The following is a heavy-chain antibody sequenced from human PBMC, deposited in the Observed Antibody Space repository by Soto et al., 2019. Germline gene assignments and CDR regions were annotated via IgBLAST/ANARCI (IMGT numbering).Heavy chain of an antibody. CDR2: IIPLFGTT. CDR3: ARAAIDGSSWYFSFDP. V-gene: IGHV1-69*01. D-gene: IGHD6-13*01. J-gene: IGHJ5*02. Sequence: QVQLVQSGSEVKMPGSSVKVSCKTSGGTFSRHAINWVRQAPGQGLEWMGGIIPLFGTTNYAQKFKGRVTISADESTSTAYMELSSLTSEDAAVYYCARAAIDGSSWYFSFDPWGHGTPVTVSS. CDR1: GGTFSRHA.